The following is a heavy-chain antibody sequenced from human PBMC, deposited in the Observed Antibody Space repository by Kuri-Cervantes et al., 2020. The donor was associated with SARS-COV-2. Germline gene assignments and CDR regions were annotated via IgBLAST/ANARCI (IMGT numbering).Heavy chain of an antibody. V-gene: IGHV4-39*07. D-gene: IGHD3-3*01. Sequence: GSLRLSCSVSGGSINSSSFYWGWIRQPPGKGLEWIGMIYCSGSPYYNPSLKSRVTISVDRSKNQFSLKLSSVTAADTAVYYCARETYEPLGTIFGVPGVPYFDYWGQGTLVTVSS. J-gene: IGHJ4*02. CDR1: GGSINSSSFY. CDR2: IYCSGSP. CDR3: ARETYEPLGTIFGVPGVPYFDY.